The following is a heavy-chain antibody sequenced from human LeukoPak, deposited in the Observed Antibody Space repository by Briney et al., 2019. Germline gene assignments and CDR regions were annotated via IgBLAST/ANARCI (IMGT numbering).Heavy chain of an antibody. CDR3: ARVGRYCSGGSCYSRGYYFDY. Sequence: PGGSLRLSCAASRFTFSSYSMNWVRQAPGKGLEWVSVIYSGGSTYYADSVKGRFTISRDNSKNTLYPQMNSLRAEDTAVYYCARVGRYCSGGSCYSRGYYFDYWGQGTLVTVSS. D-gene: IGHD2-15*01. CDR1: RFTFSSYS. J-gene: IGHJ4*02. V-gene: IGHV3-66*02. CDR2: IYSGGST.